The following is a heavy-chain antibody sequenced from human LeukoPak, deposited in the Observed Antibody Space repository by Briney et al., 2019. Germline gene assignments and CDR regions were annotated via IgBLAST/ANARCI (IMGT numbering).Heavy chain of an antibody. CDR1: GFTFSSYS. V-gene: IGHV3-48*01. Sequence: GGSLRLSCAASGFTFSSYSMNWVRQAPGKGLEWVSYIGSSSSTIYYADSVKGRFTISRDNAKNSLYLQMNSLRAEDTAVYYCARMTTVVTLGDYWGQGTLVTVSS. CDR3: ARMTTVVTLGDY. CDR2: IGSSSSTI. J-gene: IGHJ4*02. D-gene: IGHD4-23*01.